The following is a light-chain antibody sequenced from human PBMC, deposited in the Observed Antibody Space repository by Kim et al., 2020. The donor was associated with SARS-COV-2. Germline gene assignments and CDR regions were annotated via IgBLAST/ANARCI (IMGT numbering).Light chain of an antibody. J-gene: IGLJ2*01. CDR3: QAWDSSTAV. CDR2: RDT. V-gene: IGLV3-1*01. Sequence: SYELTQPPSVSVSPGQTASIACSGHNLGDKYSSWYQQKPGQSPVLLIYRDTERPSEVPERFSGSNSGNTATLTIRATQAMDEADYYCQAWDSSTAVFGGGTQLTVL. CDR1: NLGDKY.